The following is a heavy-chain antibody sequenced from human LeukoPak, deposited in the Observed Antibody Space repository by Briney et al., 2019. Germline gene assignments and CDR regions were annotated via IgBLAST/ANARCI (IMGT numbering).Heavy chain of an antibody. J-gene: IGHJ4*02. Sequence: SETLPLTCTVSGGSISSGGYYWSWIRQHPGKGLEWIGYINHSGSTYYNPSLKSRVTISVDTSKNQFSLKLSSVTAADTAVYYCARHYYDSGGYFDYWGQGSLVTVSS. CDR3: ARHYYDSGGYFDY. V-gene: IGHV4-31*03. D-gene: IGHD3-22*01. CDR2: INHSGST. CDR1: GGSISSGGYY.